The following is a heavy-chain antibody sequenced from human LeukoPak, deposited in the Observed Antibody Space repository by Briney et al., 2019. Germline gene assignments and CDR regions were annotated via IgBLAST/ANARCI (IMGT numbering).Heavy chain of an antibody. CDR1: GGSISSGGYS. Sequence: PSGTLSLTCTVSGGSISSGGYSWSWIRQHPGKGLEWIGYIYYSGTTYYNPSLRSRVTISVDTPKNQFSLRLSSVTAADTAVYYCARFGPPNCSGGSCFFDYWGQGTLVTVSS. CDR3: ARFGPPNCSGGSCFFDY. V-gene: IGHV4-31*03. J-gene: IGHJ4*02. CDR2: IYYSGTT. D-gene: IGHD2-15*01.